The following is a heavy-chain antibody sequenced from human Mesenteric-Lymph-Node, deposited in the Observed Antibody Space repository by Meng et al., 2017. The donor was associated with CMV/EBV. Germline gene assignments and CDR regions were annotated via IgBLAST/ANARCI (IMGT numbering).Heavy chain of an antibody. Sequence: GESLKISCVGSGFNFNRYSMNWVRQAPGKGLEWVSSISSSSSYIYYADSVKGRFTISRDNAKNSLYLQMNSLRAEDTAVYYCAGPVVPAATAADPWGQGTLVTVSS. CDR3: AGPVVPAATAADP. CDR2: ISSSSSYI. CDR1: GFNFNRYS. J-gene: IGHJ5*02. D-gene: IGHD2-2*01. V-gene: IGHV3-21*01.